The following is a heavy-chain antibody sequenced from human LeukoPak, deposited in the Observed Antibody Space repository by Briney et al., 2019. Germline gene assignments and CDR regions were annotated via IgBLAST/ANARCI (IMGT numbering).Heavy chain of an antibody. D-gene: IGHD2-2*01. CDR3: ARGGQLLLPYYFDY. CDR1: GGSISSYY. CDR2: IYYSGSN. J-gene: IGHJ4*02. V-gene: IGHV4-59*01. Sequence: SETLSLTCTVSGGSISSYYWSWIRQPPGKGLEWVGYIYYSGSNNYNPTLKNRVTISVDTSKNQFSLKLSSVTAADTAVYYCARGGQLLLPYYFDYWGQGTLVTVSA.